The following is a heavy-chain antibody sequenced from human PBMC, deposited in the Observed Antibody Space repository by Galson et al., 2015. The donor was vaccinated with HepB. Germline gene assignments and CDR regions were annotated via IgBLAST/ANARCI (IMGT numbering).Heavy chain of an antibody. CDR3: ARGNGFRSGYYWSFDY. Sequence: ETLSLTCTVSGGSLSLYYWSWIRQPAGKGLEWIGLIYPSGSTHSNPSLTSRVTMSVDTSENQFSLKLNSVTAADTAVYYCARGNGFRSGYYWSFDYWGQGILVTVSS. CDR2: IYPSGST. V-gene: IGHV4-4*07. CDR1: GGSLSLYY. D-gene: IGHD3-3*01. J-gene: IGHJ4*02.